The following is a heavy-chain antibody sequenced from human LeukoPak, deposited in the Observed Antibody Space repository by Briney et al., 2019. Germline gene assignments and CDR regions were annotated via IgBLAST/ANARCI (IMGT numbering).Heavy chain of an antibody. D-gene: IGHD3-22*01. CDR1: GFTVSAHY. CDR2: ISGSGGST. V-gene: IGHV3-23*01. CDR3: AKDDSSGYYYLRYFDY. Sequence: GGSLRLSCAVSGFTVSAHYMTWVRQAPGKGLEWVSGISGSGGSTYYADSVKGRVTISRDNSKNTLYLQMNSLRAEDTAVYYCAKDDSSGYYYLRYFDYWGQGTLVTVSS. J-gene: IGHJ4*02.